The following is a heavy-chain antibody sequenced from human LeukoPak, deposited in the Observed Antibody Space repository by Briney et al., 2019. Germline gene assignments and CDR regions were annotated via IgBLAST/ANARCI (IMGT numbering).Heavy chain of an antibody. CDR2: TYYRSRWYN. D-gene: IGHD2-2*01. Sequence: TSQTLSLTCAISGDSVSSNSAAWNWIRQSPSRGLEWLGRTYYRSRWYNDYAVSVKSRIIINADTSKNQFSLMLNSVTPDDTAVYHCAGHTTSSHDTFDIWGQGTMVTVSS. V-gene: IGHV6-1*01. J-gene: IGHJ3*02. CDR1: GDSVSSNSAA. CDR3: AGHTTSSHDTFDI.